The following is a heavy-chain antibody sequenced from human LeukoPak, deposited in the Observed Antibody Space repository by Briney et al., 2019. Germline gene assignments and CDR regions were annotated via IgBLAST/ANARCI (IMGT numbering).Heavy chain of an antibody. CDR2: ISGSGGST. V-gene: IGHV3-23*01. CDR1: GFTFSSYA. Sequence: GGSLRLSCAASGFTFSSYAMSWVRQAPGKGLEWVSAISGSGGSTYYADSVKGRFTISRDNSKNTLYLQMTSLRAEDTAVYYCAKVRYYYDSSGYSYFDYWGQGTLVTVSS. J-gene: IGHJ4*02. CDR3: AKVRYYYDSSGYSYFDY. D-gene: IGHD3-22*01.